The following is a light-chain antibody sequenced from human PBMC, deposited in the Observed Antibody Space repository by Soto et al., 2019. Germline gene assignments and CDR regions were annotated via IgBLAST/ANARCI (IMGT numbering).Light chain of an antibody. V-gene: IGKV3D-20*02. CDR3: QQRSSWPT. CDR2: GAS. Sequence: EIVLTQSPGTLSLSPMEIATLSFMASQSVSSSYLAWYQQKPGQAPRLLIYGASTRATGIPGRFSGSGSGTDFTLTISSLEPEDFAVYYCQQRSSWPTFGQGTKVDI. CDR1: QSVSSSY. J-gene: IGKJ1*01.